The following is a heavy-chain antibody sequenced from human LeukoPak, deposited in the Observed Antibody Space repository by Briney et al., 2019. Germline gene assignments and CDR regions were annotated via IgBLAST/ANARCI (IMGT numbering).Heavy chain of an antibody. CDR2: IKTDGTTI. J-gene: IGHJ4*02. Sequence: GGSLRLSCAASGFRFSNSWMYWVRQGPGKGPVWVSRIKTDGTTIEYADSVKGRFTISRDNAKNTLFLQMSSLRVEDTAVYYCARDRRGNSGYDTDLDYWGQGTLVTVSS. CDR1: GFRFSNSW. CDR3: ARDRRGNSGYDTDLDY. D-gene: IGHD5-12*01. V-gene: IGHV3-74*01.